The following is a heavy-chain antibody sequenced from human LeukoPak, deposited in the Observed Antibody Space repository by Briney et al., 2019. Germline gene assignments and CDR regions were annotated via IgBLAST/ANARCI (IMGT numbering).Heavy chain of an antibody. CDR1: GGSISSSTYY. D-gene: IGHD4-23*01. CDR3: ARRSYGGNASGAFDI. CDR2: IYYSGSS. Sequence: SETLSLTCTVSGGSISSSTYYWGWIRQPPGKGLERIGSIYYSGSSYYNPSLKSRVTISVDTSKNQFALKLSSVTAADTAVYYCARRSYGGNASGAFDIWGQGTMVTVSS. J-gene: IGHJ3*02. V-gene: IGHV4-39*01.